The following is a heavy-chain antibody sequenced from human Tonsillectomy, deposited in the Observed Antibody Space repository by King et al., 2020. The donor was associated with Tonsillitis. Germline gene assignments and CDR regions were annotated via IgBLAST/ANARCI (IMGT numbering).Heavy chain of an antibody. D-gene: IGHD3-16*01. CDR3: AGVGRVTGDYYYFDS. V-gene: IGHV1-69*01. Sequence: QLVQSWAEVRKPGSSVKVSCTASGGTFSSYAFNWVRQAPGQGLEWMGGIIPIIDTTKFAQTFQGRVTIVADESTSTVHMELSSLRSEDTAVYYCAGVGRVTGDYYYFDSWGQGTLVTVSS. J-gene: IGHJ4*02. CDR2: IIPIIDTT. CDR1: GGTFSSYA.